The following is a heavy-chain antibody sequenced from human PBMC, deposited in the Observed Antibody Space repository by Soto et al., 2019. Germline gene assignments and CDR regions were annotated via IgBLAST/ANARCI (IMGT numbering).Heavy chain of an antibody. Sequence: SETLSLTCTVSGGSISSGGYYWSWIRQHPGKGLEWIGYIYYSGSTYYNPSLKSRVTISVDTSKNQFSLKLSSVTAADTAVYYCARDYLGDPFGVVTRNYYYYYGMDVWGQGTTVTVSS. CDR2: IYYSGST. J-gene: IGHJ6*02. D-gene: IGHD3-3*01. CDR3: ARDYLGDPFGVVTRNYYYYYGMDV. V-gene: IGHV4-31*03. CDR1: GGSISSGGYY.